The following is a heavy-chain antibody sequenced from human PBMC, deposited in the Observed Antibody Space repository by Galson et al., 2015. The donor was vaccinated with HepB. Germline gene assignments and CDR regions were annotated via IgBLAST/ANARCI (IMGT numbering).Heavy chain of an antibody. J-gene: IGHJ4*02. D-gene: IGHD6-19*01. V-gene: IGHV3-74*01. CDR3: VRNLPVGGTVY. Sequence: SLRLSCAASGFTFSNYWMYWVRQAPGRGLVWVSDINTDGSIIRYADSVKGRFTTSRDNAKKIVYLEMNMLRGDDTAVYFCVRNLPVGGTVYWGQGALVTVSS. CDR1: GFTFSNYW. CDR2: INTDGSII.